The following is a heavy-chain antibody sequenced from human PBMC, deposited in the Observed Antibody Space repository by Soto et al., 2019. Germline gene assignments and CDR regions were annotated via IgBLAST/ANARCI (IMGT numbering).Heavy chain of an antibody. J-gene: IGHJ6*02. CDR1: GGSISSSSYY. CDR3: AREDDGGDRDYYGLDV. CDR2: IYYSGST. D-gene: IGHD2-21*02. V-gene: IGHV4-39*02. Sequence: SETLSLTCTVSGGSISSSSYYWGWIRQPPGKGLEWIGSIYYSGSTYYNPSLKSRVTISVDTSKNQFSLKLSSMTAADTAVYFCAREDDGGDRDYYGLDVWGQGTTVTVSS.